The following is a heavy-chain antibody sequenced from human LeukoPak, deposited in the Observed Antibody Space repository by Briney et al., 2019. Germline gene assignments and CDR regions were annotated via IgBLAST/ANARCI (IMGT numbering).Heavy chain of an antibody. D-gene: IGHD3-22*01. CDR2: ISTSSSTI. J-gene: IGHJ4*02. V-gene: IGHV3-48*01. CDR1: GFTFSSYN. Sequence: SGGSLRLSCAASGFTFSSYNMNWVRQAPGKGLEWISYISTSSSTIYYADSVKGRFTISRDNAKNSLYLEMNSLRAEDTAVYYCATDSSGYRSFDYWGQGTLVTVPS. CDR3: ATDSSGYRSFDY.